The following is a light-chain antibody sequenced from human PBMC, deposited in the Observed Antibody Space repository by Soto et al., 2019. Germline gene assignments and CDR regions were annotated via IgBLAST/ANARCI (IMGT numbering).Light chain of an antibody. CDR3: QQYNNWRWT. V-gene: IGKV3-20*01. Sequence: IVLPQSPGTLSLSPGDRTTLSCRASQSFNSNYLAWYQQKPGQAPRLLIYGTSSRATGIPDRFSGSGSGTDFTLTISRLEPEDFAVYYCQQYNNWRWTFGQGTKVDIK. CDR2: GTS. J-gene: IGKJ1*01. CDR1: QSFNSNY.